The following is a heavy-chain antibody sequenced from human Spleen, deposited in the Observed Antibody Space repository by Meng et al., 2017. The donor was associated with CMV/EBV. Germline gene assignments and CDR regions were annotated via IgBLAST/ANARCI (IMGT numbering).Heavy chain of an antibody. Sequence: GESLKISCAASGFTFTIYWMNWVRQAPGKGLEWVANIRQDGSERYYVDSVKGRFTISRDNAKNSVYLQMNSLRAGDAAVYYCARDGEYCSSTTCSYDAFDIWGQGTMVTVSS. CDR3: ARDGEYCSSTTCSYDAFDI. D-gene: IGHD2-2*01. CDR2: IRQDGSER. CDR1: GFTFTIYW. V-gene: IGHV3-7*01. J-gene: IGHJ3*02.